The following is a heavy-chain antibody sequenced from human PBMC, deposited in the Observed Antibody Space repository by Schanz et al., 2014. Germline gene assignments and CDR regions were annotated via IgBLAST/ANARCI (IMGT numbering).Heavy chain of an antibody. CDR3: AAHETLSTTACYPS. CDR1: GFTFSSYG. D-gene: IGHD2-2*01. CDR2: ISLDGSNQ. J-gene: IGHJ4*02. Sequence: QLQLVESGGGVVQPGRSLRLSCAASGFTFSSYGMHWVRQAPGKGLEWVAIISLDGSNQYYADSVKGRFTISRDNSKNTLSLQMTGLRAEDTAVYYCAAHETLSTTACYPSWGQGTLVAVSS. V-gene: IGHV3-30*03.